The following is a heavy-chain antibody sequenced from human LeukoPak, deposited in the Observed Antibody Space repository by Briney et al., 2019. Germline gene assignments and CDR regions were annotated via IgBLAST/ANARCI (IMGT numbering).Heavy chain of an antibody. CDR2: INPKSGGT. CDR3: ATKKTPLYCGGDCYSGLGWFDP. D-gene: IGHD2-21*02. V-gene: IGHV1-2*02. CDR1: GYTFTGYY. J-gene: IGHJ5*02. Sequence: ASVKVSCKASGYTFTGYYMHWVRQTPGQGLECMGWINPKSGGTYCAQKFQGRVTMTRDTSTSTAYMELSRLRFDDTAIYYCATKKTPLYCGGDCYSGLGWFDPWGQGTLVTVSA.